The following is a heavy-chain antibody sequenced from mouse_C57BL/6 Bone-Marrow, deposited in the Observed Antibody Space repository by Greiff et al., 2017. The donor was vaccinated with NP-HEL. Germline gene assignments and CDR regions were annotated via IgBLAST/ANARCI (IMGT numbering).Heavy chain of an antibody. J-gene: IGHJ2*01. CDR2: IWRGGST. CDR1: GFSLTSYG. V-gene: IGHV2-5*01. CDR3: AKWGSYDGYYGYFDC. Sequence: QVQLKESGPGLVQPSQSLSITCTVSGFSLTSYGVHWVRQSPGKGLEWLGVIWRGGSTDYNAAFMSSLSITNDKSKSQVYFKMNSLPADDTAIYYCAKWGSYDGYYGYFDCWGQGTTLTVSS. D-gene: IGHD2-3*01.